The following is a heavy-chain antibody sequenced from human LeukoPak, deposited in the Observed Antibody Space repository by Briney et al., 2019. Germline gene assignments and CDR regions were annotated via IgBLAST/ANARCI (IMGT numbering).Heavy chain of an antibody. Sequence: SETLSLTCSVSGGPMYSYYWSWIRQTAGKGLEWIGRFYVGVGPNYNPSLKSRVTMSVDTSKNRFVLKLSAVTAADTAVYYCARMRPYDSTGYSPGHYMDVWGKGTTVTVYS. CDR1: GGPMYSYY. CDR3: ARMRPYDSTGYSPGHYMDV. D-gene: IGHD3-22*01. J-gene: IGHJ6*03. CDR2: FYVGVGP. V-gene: IGHV4-4*07.